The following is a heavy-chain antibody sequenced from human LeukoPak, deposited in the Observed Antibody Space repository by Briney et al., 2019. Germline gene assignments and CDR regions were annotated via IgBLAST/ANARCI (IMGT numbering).Heavy chain of an antibody. V-gene: IGHV3-21*01. D-gene: IGHD3-22*01. CDR3: ARVGYDSSGRFDY. CDR1: GFTFSSYS. J-gene: IGHJ4*02. CDR2: ISSSSSYI. Sequence: GGLRLSCAASGFTFSSYSMNWVRQAPGKGLEWVSSISSSSSYIYYADSVKGRFTISRDNAKNSLYLQMNSLRAEDTAVYFCARVGYDSSGRFDYWGQGTLVTVSS.